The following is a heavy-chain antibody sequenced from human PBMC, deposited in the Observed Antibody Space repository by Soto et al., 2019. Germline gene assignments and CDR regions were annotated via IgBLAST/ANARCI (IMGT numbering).Heavy chain of an antibody. CDR2: IYTSGTT. Sequence: SETLSLTCTVSGGSISSYYWSWIRQHAGKGLEWIGRIYTSGTTNYNPSLKSRVIMSIDMSNNQISLNLTSVTAADTAVYYCARTKIQLMVQRFQNGVGDWGQGTTVTVSS. J-gene: IGHJ6*02. CDR3: ARTKIQLMVQRFQNGVGD. V-gene: IGHV4-4*07. CDR1: GGSISSYY. D-gene: IGHD3-10*01.